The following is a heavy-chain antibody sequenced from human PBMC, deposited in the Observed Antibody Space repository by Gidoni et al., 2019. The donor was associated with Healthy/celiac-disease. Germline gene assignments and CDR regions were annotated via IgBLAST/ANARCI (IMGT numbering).Heavy chain of an antibody. CDR3: ARDEYYDILTGYPLDY. V-gene: IGHV3-21*01. J-gene: IGHJ4*02. CDR2: ISSSSSYI. Sequence: EVQLVESGGGLVKPGGSLRLSCAASGFTFSSYSMNWVRQAPGKGLEWVSSISSSSSYIYYADSGKGRFTISRDNAKNSLYLQMNSLRAEDTAVYYCARDEYYDILTGYPLDYWGQGTLVTVSS. D-gene: IGHD3-9*01. CDR1: GFTFSSYS.